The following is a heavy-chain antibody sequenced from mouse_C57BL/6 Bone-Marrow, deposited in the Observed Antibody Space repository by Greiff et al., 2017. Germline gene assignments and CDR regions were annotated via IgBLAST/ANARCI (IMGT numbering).Heavy chain of an antibody. CDR3: ARRYSYGYPWFAY. CDR1: GFTFSDYY. J-gene: IGHJ3*01. D-gene: IGHD2-2*01. V-gene: IGHV5-12*01. CDR2: ISNGGGST. Sequence: EVKVVESGGGLVQPGGSLKLSCAASGFTFSDYYMYWVRQTPEKRLEWVAYISNGGGSTYYPDTVKGRFTIARDNAKNTLYLQMSRLKSEDTAMYYCARRYSYGYPWFAYWGQGTLVTVSA.